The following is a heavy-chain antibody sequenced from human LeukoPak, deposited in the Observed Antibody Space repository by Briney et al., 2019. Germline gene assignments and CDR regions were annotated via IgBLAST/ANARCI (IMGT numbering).Heavy chain of an antibody. D-gene: IGHD7-27*01. CDR1: GGSISSSSYY. Sequence: SETLSLTCTVSGGSISSSSYYWGWIRQPPGKGLEWIGSIYYSGSTYYNPSLKSRVTISVDTSKNQFSLKLSSVTAADTAVYYCAREELGIDYWGQGTLVTVSS. J-gene: IGHJ4*02. CDR3: AREELGIDY. CDR2: IYYSGST. V-gene: IGHV4-39*02.